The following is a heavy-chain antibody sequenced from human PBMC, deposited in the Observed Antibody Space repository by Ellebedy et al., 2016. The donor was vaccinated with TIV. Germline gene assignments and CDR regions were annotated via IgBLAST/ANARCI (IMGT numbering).Heavy chain of an antibody. CDR2: IIPSGGST. J-gene: IGHJ4*02. CDR1: GYTFINYG. D-gene: IGHD3-16*01. Sequence: ASVKVSXXTSGYTFINYGISWVRQAPGQGPEWMGIIIPSGGSTNYAQKFQGRVTMTRDTSTSTVYMELNSLSSEDTAIYYCVRELGGGNFDYWGQGTLVTVSS. CDR3: VRELGGGNFDY. V-gene: IGHV1-46*01.